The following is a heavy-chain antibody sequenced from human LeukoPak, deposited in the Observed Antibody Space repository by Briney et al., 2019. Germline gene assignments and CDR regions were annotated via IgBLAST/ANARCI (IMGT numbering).Heavy chain of an antibody. CDR2: IIPILGTA. CDR1: GGTFSSYA. J-gene: IGHJ4*02. Sequence: GASVKVSCKASGGTFSSYAISWVRQAPGQGLEWMGGIIPILGTANYAQKFQGRVTITADESTSTAYMELSSLRSEDTAVYYCARSFWSGPNFDYWGQGTLVTVSS. CDR3: ARSFWSGPNFDY. D-gene: IGHD3-3*01. V-gene: IGHV1-69*13.